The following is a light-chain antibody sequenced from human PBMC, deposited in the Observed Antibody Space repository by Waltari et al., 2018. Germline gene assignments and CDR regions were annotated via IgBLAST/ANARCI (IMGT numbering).Light chain of an antibody. CDR1: SGHTNNA. Sequence: QLVLTQSPSASASLGASAKVTCTLSSGHTNNAIAWHRQQPERGPRFLVRLNRDGSHKKGDAVPHRFSGSRSGTEFYLTISSLQSEDEGDYYCQTWDTAILLFGGGTKLSVL. V-gene: IGLV4-69*01. CDR3: QTWDTAILL. J-gene: IGLJ3*02. CDR2: LNRDGSH.